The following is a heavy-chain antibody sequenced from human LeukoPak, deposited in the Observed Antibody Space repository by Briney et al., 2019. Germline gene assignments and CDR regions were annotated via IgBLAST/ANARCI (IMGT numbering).Heavy chain of an antibody. CDR1: GFTFSSYA. CDR3: ARESGYSYRYYGMDV. D-gene: IGHD5-18*01. V-gene: IGHV3-30-3*01. Sequence: GGSLRLSCAASGFTFSSYAMHWVRQAPGKGLEWVAVISFDGSNKYYADSVKGRFTISRDNSKNTLYLQMNSLRAEDTAVYYCARESGYSYRYYGMDVWGQGTTVTVSS. J-gene: IGHJ6*02. CDR2: ISFDGSNK.